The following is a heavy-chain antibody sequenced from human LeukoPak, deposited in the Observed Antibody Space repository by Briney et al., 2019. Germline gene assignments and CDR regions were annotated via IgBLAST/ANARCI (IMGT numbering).Heavy chain of an antibody. J-gene: IGHJ4*02. Sequence: SETLSLTCTVSGGSISSSSYYWGWIRQPPGKGLEWIGSIYYSGSSYYDPSLKSRVTISVHTSKNQFSLKLSSVTAADTAVYYCARHVDTATDYFDYWGQGTLVTVSS. CDR2: IYYSGSS. V-gene: IGHV4-39*01. CDR3: ARHVDTATDYFDY. D-gene: IGHD5-18*01. CDR1: GGSISSSSYY.